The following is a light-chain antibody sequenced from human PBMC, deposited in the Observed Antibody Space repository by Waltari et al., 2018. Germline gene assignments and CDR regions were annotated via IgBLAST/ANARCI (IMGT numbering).Light chain of an antibody. CDR1: SSDIGSYTY. Sequence: QSALTQPASVSGSPGQSITISCTGTSSDIGSYTYVSWYQQHPGKAPILIIFDVTNRPSGVSNRFSGSNSGNTASLIISGLQGEDEADYYCSSYMDTTALELFGGGTSLTVL. V-gene: IGLV2-14*03. CDR2: DVT. J-gene: IGLJ2*01. CDR3: SSYMDTTALEL.